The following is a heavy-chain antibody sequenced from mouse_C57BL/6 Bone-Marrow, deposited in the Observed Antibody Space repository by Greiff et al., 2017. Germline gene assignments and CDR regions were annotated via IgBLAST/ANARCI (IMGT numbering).Heavy chain of an antibody. J-gene: IGHJ3*01. D-gene: IGHD2-2*01. Sequence: DVKLVESGEGLVKPGGSLKLSCAASGFTFSSYAMSWVRQTPEKRLEWVAYISSGGDYIYYADTVKGRFTISRDNARNNLYLQMSSLKSEDTAMYYCTRESTMVTTGSSWFAYWGQGTLVTVSA. CDR3: TRESTMVTTGSSWFAY. CDR2: ISSGGDYI. CDR1: GFTFSSYA. V-gene: IGHV5-9-1*02.